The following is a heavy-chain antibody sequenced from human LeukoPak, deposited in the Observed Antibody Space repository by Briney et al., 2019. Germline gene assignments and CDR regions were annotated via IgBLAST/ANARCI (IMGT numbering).Heavy chain of an antibody. Sequence: GALGLSFAASGITFTCYSMNWGRATPGKGVGWGIFIGKSGSPIYYSDSVRGRFTISTDNAKSSLYLQMNSLTAEDTAVYYCARDTGWAFDVWGQGTMVTVSS. CDR2: IGKSGSPI. CDR1: GITFTCYS. CDR3: ARDTGWAFDV. V-gene: IGHV3-48*01. D-gene: IGHD2-15*01. J-gene: IGHJ3*01.